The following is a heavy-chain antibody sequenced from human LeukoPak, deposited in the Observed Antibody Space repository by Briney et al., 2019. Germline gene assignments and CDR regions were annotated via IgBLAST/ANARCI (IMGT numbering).Heavy chain of an antibody. J-gene: IGHJ4*02. D-gene: IGHD3-22*01. CDR2: IYSGGST. CDR1: GFTVSSNY. Sequence: GGSLRLSCAASGFTVSSNYMSWVRQAPGKGLEWVSVIYSGGSTYYADSVKGRFTISRDNSKNTLYLQMNSLRAEDTAVYYCARNRDFYDSSGSVPLDYWGQGILVTVSS. CDR3: ARNRDFYDSSGSVPLDY. V-gene: IGHV3-53*01.